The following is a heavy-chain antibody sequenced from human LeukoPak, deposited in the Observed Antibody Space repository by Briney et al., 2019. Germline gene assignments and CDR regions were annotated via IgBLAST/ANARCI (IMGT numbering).Heavy chain of an antibody. Sequence: SETLSLTCAVYGGSFSGYYWSWIRQPPGKGLEWIGEINHSGSTNYNPSLKSRVTISVDTSKNQFSLKLSSVTAADTAVYYCARDRGGLGYCSSTSCNNGMDVWGQGTTVTVSS. D-gene: IGHD2-2*01. V-gene: IGHV4-34*01. CDR1: GGSFSGYY. J-gene: IGHJ6*02. CDR2: INHSGST. CDR3: ARDRGGLGYCSSTSCNNGMDV.